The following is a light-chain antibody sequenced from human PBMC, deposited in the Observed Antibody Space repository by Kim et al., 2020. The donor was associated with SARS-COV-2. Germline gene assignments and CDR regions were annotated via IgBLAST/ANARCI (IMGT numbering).Light chain of an antibody. CDR2: EDD. V-gene: IGLV6-57*02. CDR3: QSYNRDNVL. J-gene: IGLJ2*01. Sequence: GQTGTISCTGASGSIDDNYVRWYQQLPGGVPTAVIYEDDQRPSGVSDRFSGSIDNSSNSASLTISGLRTEDEADYYCQSYNRDNVLFGGGTKLTVL. CDR1: SGSIDDNY.